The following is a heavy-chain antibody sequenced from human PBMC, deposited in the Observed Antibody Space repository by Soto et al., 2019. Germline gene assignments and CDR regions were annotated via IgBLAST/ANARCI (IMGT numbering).Heavy chain of an antibody. CDR1: GGSISSSSYY. CDR2: IYYSGST. D-gene: IGHD6-19*01. V-gene: IGHV4-39*01. CDR3: ARHASSGWYGYYYYYYGMDV. Sequence: SETLSLTCTVSGGSISSSSYYWGWIRQPPGKGLEWIGSIYYSGSTYYNPSLKSRVTISVDTSKNQFSLKLSSVTAADTAVYYCARHASSGWYGYYYYYYGMDVWGQGTTVTVSS. J-gene: IGHJ6*02.